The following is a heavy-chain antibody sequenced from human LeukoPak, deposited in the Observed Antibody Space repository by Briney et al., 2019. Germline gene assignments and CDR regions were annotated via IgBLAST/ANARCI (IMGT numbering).Heavy chain of an antibody. CDR2: IKQEGSER. D-gene: IGHD1-1*01. CDR1: GFTISRYW. CDR3: ARDGGTDWYDP. V-gene: IGHV3-7*01. J-gene: IGHJ5*02. Sequence: GGSLRLSCGASGFTISRYWLSWVRHAPGKGLEWVANIKQEGSERTYVDSVKGRSTISRDNAKNSLYLQMNSLRGEDTAMYYCARDGGTDWYDPWGQGTLVTVSS.